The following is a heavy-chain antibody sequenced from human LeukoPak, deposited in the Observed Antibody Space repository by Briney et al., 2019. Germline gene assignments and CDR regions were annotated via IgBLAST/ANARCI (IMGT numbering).Heavy chain of an antibody. D-gene: IGHD7-27*01. CDR3: ARAGLGIPYFDY. V-gene: IGHV3-21*01. CDR1: GFTFSSYS. CDR2: ISSSSSYI. J-gene: IGHJ4*02. Sequence: PGGSPRLSCAASGFTFSSYSMNWVRQAPGKGLEWVSSISSSSSYIYYADSVKGRFTISRDNAKNSLYLQMNSLRAEDTAVYYCARAGLGIPYFDYWGQGTLVTVSS.